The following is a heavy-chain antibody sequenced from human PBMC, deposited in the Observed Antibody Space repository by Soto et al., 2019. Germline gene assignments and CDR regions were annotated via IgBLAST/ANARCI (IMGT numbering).Heavy chain of an antibody. CDR1: RFTLRNYA. CDR3: ATPRNYDILTGLDY. J-gene: IGHJ4*02. Sequence: PVGSLRLSCAASRFTLRNYAMSWVRQAPGKGLEWVSGISGGGGSTYYAGSVKGRFTISRDNSKNTLYLQMNSLRAEDTAVYFCATPRNYDILTGLDYWGQGTLVTVSS. D-gene: IGHD3-9*01. V-gene: IGHV3-23*01. CDR2: ISGGGGST.